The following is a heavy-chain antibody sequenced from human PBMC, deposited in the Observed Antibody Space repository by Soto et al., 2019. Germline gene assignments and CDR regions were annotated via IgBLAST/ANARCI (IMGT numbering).Heavy chain of an antibody. CDR1: GGTFSSYA. CDR2: IIPIFGTA. Sequence: SVKVSCKASGGTFSSYAISWVRQAPGQGLEWMGGIIPIFGTANYAQKFQGRVTITADKSTSTAYMELSSLRSEDTAVYYCARSKGDIVVVPAASYGMDVWGQGTTVTVSS. D-gene: IGHD2-2*01. J-gene: IGHJ6*02. CDR3: ARSKGDIVVVPAASYGMDV. V-gene: IGHV1-69*06.